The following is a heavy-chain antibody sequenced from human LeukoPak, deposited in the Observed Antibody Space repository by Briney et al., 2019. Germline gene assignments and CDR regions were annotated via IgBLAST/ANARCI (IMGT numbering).Heavy chain of an antibody. Sequence: GGSLRLSCAASGFTVSSYYMSWVRQAPGKGLEWVSVIYSGSNTYYADSVKGRFTISRDNSKNTLYLQMNSLRAEDTAVYYCARGTGWLYFDYWGQGTLVTVSS. V-gene: IGHV3-53*01. J-gene: IGHJ4*02. CDR2: IYSGSNT. D-gene: IGHD6-19*01. CDR3: ARGTGWLYFDY. CDR1: GFTVSSYY.